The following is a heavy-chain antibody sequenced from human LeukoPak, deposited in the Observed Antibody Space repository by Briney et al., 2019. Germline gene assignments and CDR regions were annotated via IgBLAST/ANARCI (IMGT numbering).Heavy chain of an antibody. CDR3: AREYYDSSGYYYRYAFDI. CDR1: GYTFTGYY. V-gene: IGHV1-2*06. CDR2: INPNSGGT. D-gene: IGHD3-22*01. J-gene: IGHJ3*02. Sequence: ASVKVSCKASGYTFTGYYMHWVRQAPGQGLEWMGRINPNSGGTNYAQKFQGRVTMTRDTSISAAYMELSRLRSDDTAVYYCAREYYDSSGYYYRYAFDIWGQGTMVTVSS.